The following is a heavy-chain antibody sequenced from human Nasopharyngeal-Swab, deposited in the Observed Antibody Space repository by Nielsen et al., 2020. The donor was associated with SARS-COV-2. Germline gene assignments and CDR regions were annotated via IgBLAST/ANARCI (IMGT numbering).Heavy chain of an antibody. V-gene: IGHV6-1*01. CDR3: ARDPDIVGATNARWFDP. Sequence: SETLSLTCAISGDSVSSNSAAWNWIRQSPSRGLEWLGRTYYRSKWYNDYAVSVKSRITINPDTSKNQFSLQLNSVTPEDTAVYYCARDPDIVGATNARWFDPWGQGTLVTVSS. D-gene: IGHD1-26*01. CDR2: TYYRSKWYN. CDR1: GDSVSSNSAA. J-gene: IGHJ5*02.